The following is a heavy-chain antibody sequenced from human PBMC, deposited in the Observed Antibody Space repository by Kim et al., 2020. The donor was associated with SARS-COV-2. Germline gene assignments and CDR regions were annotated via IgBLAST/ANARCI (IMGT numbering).Heavy chain of an antibody. Sequence: ASVKVSCKASGYTFTSYAMNWVRQAPGQGLEWMGWINANTGNPTYAQGFQGRFVFSLDTSVSTAYLQISSLKAEDTAVYYCSSWGGYCSSTSCYTDFDYWGQGTLVTVSS. CDR3: SSWGGYCSSTSCYTDFDY. D-gene: IGHD2-2*02. CDR2: INANTGNP. V-gene: IGHV7-4-1*02. J-gene: IGHJ4*02. CDR1: GYTFTSYA.